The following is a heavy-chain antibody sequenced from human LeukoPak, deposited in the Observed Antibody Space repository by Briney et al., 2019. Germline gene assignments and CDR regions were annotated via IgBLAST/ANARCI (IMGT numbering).Heavy chain of an antibody. Sequence: GGSLRLSCAASGFNFSDHYMSWIRQAPGKGLEWLSYISSRSSVIKYGDSVRGRFTISRDNAKNSLYLQMNSLRAEDTAVYYCARKSYNASWYTDYWGQGTLVSVSS. V-gene: IGHV3-11*01. CDR1: GFNFSDHY. D-gene: IGHD6-13*01. CDR3: ARKSYNASWYTDY. CDR2: ISSRSSVI. J-gene: IGHJ4*02.